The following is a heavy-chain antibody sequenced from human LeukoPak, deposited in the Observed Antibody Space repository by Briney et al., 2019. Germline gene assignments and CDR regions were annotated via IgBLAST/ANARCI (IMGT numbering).Heavy chain of an antibody. D-gene: IGHD3-10*01. Sequence: KASGTLSLTCAVYGGSFSGYYWSWIRQPPGKGLEWIGEINHSGSTNYNPSLKSRVTISVDTSKNQFSLKLSSVTAADTAVYYCARGVGITMVRAPPYYMDVWGKGTTVTVSS. J-gene: IGHJ6*03. CDR2: INHSGST. V-gene: IGHV4-34*01. CDR1: GGSFSGYY. CDR3: ARGVGITMVRAPPYYMDV.